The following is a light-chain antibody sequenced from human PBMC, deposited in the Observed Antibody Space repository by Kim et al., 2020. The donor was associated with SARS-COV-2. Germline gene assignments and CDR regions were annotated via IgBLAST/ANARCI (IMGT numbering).Light chain of an antibody. CDR1: QTISSR. Sequence: DIQMTQSPSTLSASVGDSVTMTCRARQTISSRMAWYQQKPGKVPTLLIYEASTLESGVPSRFSGSRSGTEFTLTISSLQPDDFATYYCQQYNDYSATFGQGTKLEI. J-gene: IGKJ2*01. CDR3: QQYNDYSAT. CDR2: EAS. V-gene: IGKV1-5*03.